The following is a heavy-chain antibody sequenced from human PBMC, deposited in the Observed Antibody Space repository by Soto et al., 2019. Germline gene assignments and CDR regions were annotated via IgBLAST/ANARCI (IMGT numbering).Heavy chain of an antibody. CDR3: ARASGSRYYYGMDV. CDR2: IYYRGST. J-gene: IGHJ6*02. CDR1: GGSISSYY. D-gene: IGHD1-26*01. V-gene: IGHV4-59*01. Sequence: QVQLQESGPGLVKPSETLSLTCTVSGGSISSYYWSWIRQPPGKGLEWIGYIYYRGSTNYNPSLKIRVTISVDTSKNQFSLKLSSVTAADTAVYYCARASGSRYYYGMDVWGQGPTVTVSS.